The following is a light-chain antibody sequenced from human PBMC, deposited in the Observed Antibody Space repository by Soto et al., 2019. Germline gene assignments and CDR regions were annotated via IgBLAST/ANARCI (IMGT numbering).Light chain of an antibody. CDR1: QGVNWW. J-gene: IGKJ4*01. CDR3: QQANSFPLT. Sequence: IQMTQSPSSVSASVGDRVTITCRASQGVNWWLAWYQQKPGKAPNLLIYGASRLQSGFPSRFSGSGSGTDYTLTISSLQPEDFATYYCQQANSFPLTFGGGTKVEI. V-gene: IGKV1-12*01. CDR2: GAS.